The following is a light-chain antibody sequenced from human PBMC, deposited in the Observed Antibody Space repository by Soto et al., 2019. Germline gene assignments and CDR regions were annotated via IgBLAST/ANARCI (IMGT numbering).Light chain of an antibody. J-gene: IGKJ2*01. V-gene: IGKV4-1*01. Sequence: DIVMTQSPDSLAVSLGERATINCKSSQSVLFSSNSNNYLAWYQQKPGQPPKLLIYWASTRESGVPDRFSGSGSGTDFTLTIMSLQADDVAVYDCQQYYNTPPTFGQGTKLEIK. CDR3: QQYYNTPPT. CDR1: QSVLFSSNSNNY. CDR2: WAS.